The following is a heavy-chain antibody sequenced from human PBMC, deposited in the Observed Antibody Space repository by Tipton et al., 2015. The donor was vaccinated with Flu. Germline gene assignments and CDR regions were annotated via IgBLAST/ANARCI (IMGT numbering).Heavy chain of an antibody. CDR2: INSDGSST. CDR3: ARDRDHSSWFDP. J-gene: IGHJ5*02. D-gene: IGHD1-14*01. V-gene: IGHV3-74*01. Sequence: SLRLSCAASGFTFSSYWMHWVRQAPGKGLVWVSRINSDGSSTSYADSVKGRFSISRDNAKNTLYLQMNSLRAEDTAVYYCARDRDHSSWFDPWGQGTLVPVSS. CDR1: GFTFSSYW.